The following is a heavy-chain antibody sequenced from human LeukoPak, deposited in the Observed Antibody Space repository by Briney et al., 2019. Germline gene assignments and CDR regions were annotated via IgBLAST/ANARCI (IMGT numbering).Heavy chain of an antibody. CDR2: IYYSGST. CDR3: ASRPYDSSSFDP. V-gene: IGHV4-39*01. D-gene: IGHD3-3*01. Sequence: SSETLSLTCTVSGGSISSSSYYWGWIRQPPGKGLEWIGSIYYSGSTYYNPSLKSRVTISVGTSKNQFSLKLSSVTAADTAVYYCASRPYDSSSFDPWGQGTLVTVSS. CDR1: GGSISSSSYY. J-gene: IGHJ5*02.